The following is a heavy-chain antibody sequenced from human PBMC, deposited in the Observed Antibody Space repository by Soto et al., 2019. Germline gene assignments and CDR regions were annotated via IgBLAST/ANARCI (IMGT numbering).Heavy chain of an antibody. V-gene: IGHV1-3*01. Sequence: QRLEWMGWINAGNGNTKYSQKFQGRVTITRDTSASTAYMELSSLRSEDTAVYYCARDDLGYWGQGTLVTVSS. J-gene: IGHJ4*02. CDR2: INAGNGNT. CDR3: ARDDLGY.